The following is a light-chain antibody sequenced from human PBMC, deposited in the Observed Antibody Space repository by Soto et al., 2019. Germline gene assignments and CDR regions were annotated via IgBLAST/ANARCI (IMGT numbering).Light chain of an antibody. V-gene: IGLV2-14*01. CDR3: SSYTSRRTQV. CDR1: SSDVGGYNY. CDR2: EVS. Sequence: QSVLTQPPSASGSPGQSITISCTGTSSDVGGYNYVSWYQQHPGKAPKLMIYEVSNRPSGVSNRFSGSKSGNTASLTISGLQAEDEADYYCSSYTSRRTQVFGTGTKVTVL. J-gene: IGLJ1*01.